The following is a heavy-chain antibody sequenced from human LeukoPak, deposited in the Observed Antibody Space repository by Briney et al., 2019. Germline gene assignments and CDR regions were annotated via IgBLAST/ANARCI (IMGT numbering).Heavy chain of an antibody. CDR1: GGSISSGSYY. D-gene: IGHD6-19*01. CDR2: IYTSGST. V-gene: IGHV4-61*02. Sequence: SETLSLTCTVSGGSISSGSYYWRWIRQPAGKGLEWIGRIYTSGSTNYNPSLKSRATISVDTSKNQFSLKLSPVPAADTAVYYGARGYSSGWYQDVFDIWGQGTMVTVSS. J-gene: IGHJ3*02. CDR3: ARGYSSGWYQDVFDI.